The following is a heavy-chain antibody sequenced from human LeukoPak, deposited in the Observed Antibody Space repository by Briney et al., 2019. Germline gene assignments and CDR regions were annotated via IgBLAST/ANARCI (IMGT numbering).Heavy chain of an antibody. CDR3: ARGGQWELLPLDY. CDR1: GYTFTGYF. V-gene: IGHV1-2*02. D-gene: IGHD1-26*01. J-gene: IGHJ4*02. Sequence: ASVKVSCKPSGYTFTGYFMHWVRQAPGQGVEGMGWINPNSGGTNYAQKFQGRVTMTRETSISTAYMELSRLRSDDTAVYYCARGGQWELLPLDYWGQGTLVTVSS. CDR2: INPNSGGT.